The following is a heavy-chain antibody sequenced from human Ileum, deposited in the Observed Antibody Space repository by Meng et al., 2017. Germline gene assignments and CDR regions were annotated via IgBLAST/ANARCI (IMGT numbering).Heavy chain of an antibody. V-gene: IGHV4-4*02. Sequence: QVPRQEAGPGLVKPSGTLSLTCAVSSGSIPSDTYWSWVRLPPGKGLEWIGQISHSGSTFYNPSLKSRVTMSVDKSKSQFSLMLTSVTAADTAVYYCARHGGYYQGFWGQGTLVTVSS. CDR2: ISHSGST. J-gene: IGHJ4*02. CDR1: SGSIPSDTY. D-gene: IGHD4-23*01. CDR3: ARHGGYYQGF.